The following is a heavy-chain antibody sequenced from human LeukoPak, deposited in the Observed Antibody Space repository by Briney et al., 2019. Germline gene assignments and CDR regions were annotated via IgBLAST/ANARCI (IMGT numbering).Heavy chain of an antibody. Sequence: PSETLSLTCAVSGYSISSGYYWGWIRQPPGKGLEWIGNIYHSGSTYYNPSLKSRVTISVDTSKNQFSLKLSSVTAADTAVYYCARGVGSSSRVRYSYMDVWGKGTTVTVSS. D-gene: IGHD2-2*01. CDR3: ARGVGSSSRVRYSYMDV. CDR1: GYSISSGYY. J-gene: IGHJ6*03. V-gene: IGHV4-38-2*01. CDR2: IYHSGST.